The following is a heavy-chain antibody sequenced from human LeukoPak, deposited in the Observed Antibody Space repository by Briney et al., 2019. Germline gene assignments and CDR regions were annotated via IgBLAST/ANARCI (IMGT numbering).Heavy chain of an antibody. D-gene: IGHD1-26*01. CDR1: GGTFSSYA. Sequence: SVKVSCKASGGTFSSYAISWVRQAPGQGLEWMGGIIPIFGTANYAQKFQGRVTITADESTSTAYMELSSLRSEDTAVYYCATTKVGATGFDYWGQGTLVTVSS. CDR3: ATTKVGATGFDY. CDR2: IIPIFGTA. J-gene: IGHJ4*02. V-gene: IGHV1-69*13.